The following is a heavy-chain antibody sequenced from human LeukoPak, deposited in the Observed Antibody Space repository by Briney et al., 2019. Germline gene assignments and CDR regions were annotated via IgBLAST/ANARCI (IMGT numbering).Heavy chain of an antibody. D-gene: IGHD1-26*01. V-gene: IGHV3-7*01. Sequence: QPGGSLRLSCATSGFRFNDYWMSRLRQAPGKGLEWVANIKQDGSEKYYVDSVRGRFTISRDNARNSLSLQMNSLRAEDTAVYYCARDRVGASVYWGQGTLVTVSS. CDR3: ARDRVGASVY. CDR2: IKQDGSEK. J-gene: IGHJ4*02. CDR1: GFRFNDYW.